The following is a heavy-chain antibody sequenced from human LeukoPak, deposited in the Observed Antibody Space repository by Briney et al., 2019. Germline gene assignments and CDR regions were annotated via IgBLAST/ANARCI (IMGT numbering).Heavy chain of an antibody. Sequence: SETLSLICTVSGVPIRNSYWSWVRHSAGTGMQWIGRIHGTLGSTNHNPSLKSRVVMSLDTSSNQFSLRLSAMSAADTATYYCARIFDRDIWGQGTLVTVSP. J-gene: IGHJ3*02. CDR3: ARIFDRDI. D-gene: IGHD3-3*01. CDR1: GVPIRNSY. CDR2: IHGTLGST. V-gene: IGHV4-4*07.